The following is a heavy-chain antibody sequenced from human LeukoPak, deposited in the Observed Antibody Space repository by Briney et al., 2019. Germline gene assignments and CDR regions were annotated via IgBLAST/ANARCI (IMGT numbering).Heavy chain of an antibody. CDR3: ARALIRNRLLPEYFQH. Sequence: SQTLSLSCTVSGDSISNNAYYWSWVRHPPGKALDWIVHSYYTGSTYYHPSLKSRVTTSVDRSKNQFSLKLRSVTAADTAVYDCARALIRNRLLPEYFQHWGQGTLVTVSS. J-gene: IGHJ1*01. D-gene: IGHD2-2*01. CDR1: GDSISNNAYY. CDR2: SYYTGST. V-gene: IGHV4-30-2*01.